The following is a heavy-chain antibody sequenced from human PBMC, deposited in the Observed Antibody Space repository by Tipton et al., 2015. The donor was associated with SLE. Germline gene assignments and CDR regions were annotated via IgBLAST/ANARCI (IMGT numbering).Heavy chain of an antibody. CDR3: ARHSSGFYY. Sequence: LRLSCAVYGGSFSGYYWSWIRQPPGKGLEWIGEINHSGSTNYNPSLKSRVTISVDTSKNQFSLKLSSVTAADTAVYYCARHSSGFYYWGQGTLVTVSS. V-gene: IGHV4-34*01. CDR1: GGSFSGYY. D-gene: IGHD3-22*01. CDR2: INHSGST. J-gene: IGHJ4*02.